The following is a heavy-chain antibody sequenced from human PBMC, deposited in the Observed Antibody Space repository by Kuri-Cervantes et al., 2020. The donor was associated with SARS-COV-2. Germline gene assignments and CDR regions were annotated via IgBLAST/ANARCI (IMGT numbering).Heavy chain of an antibody. CDR1: GGTFTSYA. CDR3: ARANPGIAVAGTDVDAFNI. D-gene: IGHD6-19*01. CDR2: IIPIFGTA. J-gene: IGHJ3*02. Sequence: SVKVSCKASGGTFTSYAISWVRQAPGQGLEWMGGIIPIFGTANYAQKFQGRVTITADESTSTAYMELSSLRSEDTAVYYCARANPGIAVAGTDVDAFNIWAQGPM. V-gene: IGHV1-69*13.